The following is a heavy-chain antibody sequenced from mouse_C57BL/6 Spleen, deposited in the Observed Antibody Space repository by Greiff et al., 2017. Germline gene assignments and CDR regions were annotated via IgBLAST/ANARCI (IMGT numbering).Heavy chain of an antibody. D-gene: IGHD3-2*02. J-gene: IGHJ3*01. CDR3: ARKGDISGYGAWFAY. V-gene: IGHV1-53*01. CDR1: GYTFTSYW. CDR2: INPSNGGT. Sequence: QVQLQQPGTELVQPGASVKLSCKASGYTFTSYWMHWVKQRPGQGLEWIGNINPSNGGTNSNEKFKSKATLTVDKSSSTAYMQLSSLTSEDSAVYLCARKGDISGYGAWFAYWAQGTLVTVSA.